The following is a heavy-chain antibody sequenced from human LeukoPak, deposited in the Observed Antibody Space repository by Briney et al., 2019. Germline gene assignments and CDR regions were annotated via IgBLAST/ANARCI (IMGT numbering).Heavy chain of an antibody. Sequence: GGSLRLSCAASGFSVSNYALSWVRQAPGKGLEWVSSFTAGGSGTYNTDSVEGRFTISRDISKNTLYMQMNSLRAEDTAVYYCARGGGLQRRYFEYWGQGTLVTVSS. V-gene: IGHV3-23*01. D-gene: IGHD2-15*01. J-gene: IGHJ4*02. CDR3: ARGGGLQRRYFEY. CDR2: FTAGGSGT. CDR1: GFSVSNYA.